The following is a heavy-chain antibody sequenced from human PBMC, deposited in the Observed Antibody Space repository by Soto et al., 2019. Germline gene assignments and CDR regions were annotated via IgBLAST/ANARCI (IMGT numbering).Heavy chain of an antibody. CDR3: ARDYYGSGHPYGMDV. J-gene: IGHJ6*02. Sequence: SEALSLTCTVSGGSISSDYWSWIRQPPWNVLEWSGYIYSSGSTYYNPSLKRRVTISVDTSKNQFSLKLSSVTAADTAVYYCARDYYGSGHPYGMDVWGQGTTVTVSS. CDR2: IYSSGST. CDR1: GGSISSDY. D-gene: IGHD3-10*01. V-gene: IGHV4-4*08.